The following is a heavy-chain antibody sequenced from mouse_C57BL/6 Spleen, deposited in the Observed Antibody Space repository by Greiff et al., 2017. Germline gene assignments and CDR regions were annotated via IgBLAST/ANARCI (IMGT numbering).Heavy chain of an antibody. V-gene: IGHV1-69*01. Sequence: QVQLQQPGAELVMPGASVKLSCKASGYTFTSYWMHWVKQRPGQGLEWIGEIDPSDSYTNYNQKFTGKSTLTVDKSSSTAYMQLSSLTSEDSAVXYGARRGNWDSYYAMDYWGQGTSVTVSS. CDR2: IDPSDSYT. D-gene: IGHD4-1*01. J-gene: IGHJ4*01. CDR1: GYTFTSYW. CDR3: ARRGNWDSYYAMDY.